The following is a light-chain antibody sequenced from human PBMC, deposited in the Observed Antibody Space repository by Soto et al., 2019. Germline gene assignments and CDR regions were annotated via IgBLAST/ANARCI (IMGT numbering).Light chain of an antibody. V-gene: IGKV3-11*01. J-gene: IGKJ1*01. CDR1: QSVSSY. CDR2: DAS. Sequence: EIVLTQSLATLSLSPGERATLSCRASQSVSSYLAWYQQKPGQAPRLLIYDASIRPTGIPARFSGSGSGTDFTLTISYLEPEDFAVYYCQQRDSWPITFGQGTKVDIK. CDR3: QQRDSWPIT.